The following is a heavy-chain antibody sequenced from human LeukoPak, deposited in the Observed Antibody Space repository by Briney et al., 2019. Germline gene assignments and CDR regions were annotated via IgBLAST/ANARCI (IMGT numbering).Heavy chain of an antibody. Sequence: PGGSLRLSCAASGFSFSGYWMHWVRQAPGKGLVWISYINGDGSTTNHADFAEGRFTISRDNAKNTLYLQMNSLRVEDTAVYYCVRGGLMGATDYWGQGTRVTVSS. CDR3: VRGGLMGATDY. D-gene: IGHD1-26*01. CDR1: GFSFSGYW. J-gene: IGHJ4*02. CDR2: INGDGSTT. V-gene: IGHV3-74*01.